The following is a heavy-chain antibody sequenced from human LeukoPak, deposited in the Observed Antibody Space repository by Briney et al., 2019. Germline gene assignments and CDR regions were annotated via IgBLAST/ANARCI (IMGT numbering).Heavy chain of an antibody. CDR3: AKDAYSSGWYGQGEYYFDY. Sequence: GGPLRLSCAASGFTFSSYWMSWVRQAPGRGLEWVANIKQDGSEKYYVDSVKGRFTISRDNSKNTLYLQMNSLRAEDTAAYYCAKDAYSSGWYGQGEYYFDYWGQGTLVTVSS. J-gene: IGHJ4*02. CDR1: GFTFSSYW. D-gene: IGHD6-19*01. CDR2: IKQDGSEK. V-gene: IGHV3-7*03.